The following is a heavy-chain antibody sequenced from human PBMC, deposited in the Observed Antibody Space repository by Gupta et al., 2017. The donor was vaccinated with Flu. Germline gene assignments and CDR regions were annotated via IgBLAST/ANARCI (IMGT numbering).Heavy chain of an antibody. Sequence: QVSLVQSGAEVKKPGASLKISCKASGHIITGYAIHWVRQAPGQRLERMGWIKVFNGDTQYSEKFQDRVTISRDTSATTVYLEFSSLTSEDTATYFCARGKSAGWEKLRTDFWGQGTPISVSS. J-gene: IGHJ4*02. V-gene: IGHV1-3*01. D-gene: IGHD1-26*01. CDR2: IKVFNGDT. CDR3: ARGKSAGWEKLRTDF. CDR1: GHIITGYA.